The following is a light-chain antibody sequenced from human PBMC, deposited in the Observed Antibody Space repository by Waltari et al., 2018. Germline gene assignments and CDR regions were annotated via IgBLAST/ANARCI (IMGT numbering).Light chain of an antibody. CDR2: DAS. CDR1: QGIRNY. V-gene: IGKV1-16*02. CDR3: QQYHSFPIT. J-gene: IGKJ5*01. Sequence: DIQMTQSPSSLSASVGDRVTITCRASQGIRNYLACSQQKPGKAPKSLIYDASSLQSGVSSKFSGSGFGTDFTLTITSLQPEDFATYYCQQYHSFPITFGQGTRLEIK.